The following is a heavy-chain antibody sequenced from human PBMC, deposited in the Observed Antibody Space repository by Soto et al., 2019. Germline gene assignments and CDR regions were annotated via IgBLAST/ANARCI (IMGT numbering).Heavy chain of an antibody. CDR2: IKQDGSEK. CDR1: GFTFSSYW. Sequence: EVQLVESGGGLVQPGGSLRLSCAASGFTFSSYWMSWVRQAPGKGLEWVANIKQDGSEKYYVDSVKGRFTISRDNAKKSLYVKMISLRAEDMAVYYCAREYFWPQDVFVFWGKGTMLTVSS. D-gene: IGHD3-3*01. CDR3: AREYFWPQDVFVF. V-gene: IGHV3-7*03. J-gene: IGHJ3*01.